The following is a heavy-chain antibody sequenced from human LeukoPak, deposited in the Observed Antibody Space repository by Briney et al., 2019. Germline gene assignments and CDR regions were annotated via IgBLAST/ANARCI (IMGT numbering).Heavy chain of an antibody. CDR3: ARGIAARQNWFDP. CDR1: GGSFSGYY. Sequence: KSSETLSLTRAVYGGSFSGYYWSWIRQPPGKGLEWIGEINHSGSTNYNPSLKSRVTISVDTSKNQFSLKLSSVTAADTAVYYCARGIAARQNWFDPWGQGTLVTVSS. CDR2: INHSGST. J-gene: IGHJ5*02. D-gene: IGHD6-6*01. V-gene: IGHV4-34*01.